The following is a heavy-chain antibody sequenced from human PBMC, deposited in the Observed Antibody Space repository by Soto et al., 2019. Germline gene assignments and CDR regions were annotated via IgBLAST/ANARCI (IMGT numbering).Heavy chain of an antibody. D-gene: IGHD5-12*01. CDR3: AKDRNRWLRFDLGY. J-gene: IGHJ4*02. Sequence: EVQLLESGGGLIQRGGSLRLSCAASGFTFSSYAMSWVRHAPGKGLEWVSSITGSAGSTYYADSVKGRFTISRDNSKNTLYLQMNSLRAEDTAVYYCAKDRNRWLRFDLGYWGQGTLVTVSS. V-gene: IGHV3-23*01. CDR2: ITGSAGST. CDR1: GFTFSSYA.